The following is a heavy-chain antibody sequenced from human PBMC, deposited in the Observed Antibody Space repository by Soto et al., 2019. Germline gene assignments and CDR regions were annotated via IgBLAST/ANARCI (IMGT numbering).Heavy chain of an antibody. CDR2: IFSNDEK. D-gene: IGHD4-17*01. Sequence: SGPTLVNPTQTHTLTCTFSGFSLSTSGMGVSWIRQPPGKALEWLAHIFSNDEKSYSTSLKSRLTISKDTSKSQVVLTMTNMDPVDTATYYCARNLYGGEYFQHWGQGTLVTVSS. CDR3: ARNLYGGEYFQH. J-gene: IGHJ1*01. V-gene: IGHV2-26*01. CDR1: GFSLSTSGMG.